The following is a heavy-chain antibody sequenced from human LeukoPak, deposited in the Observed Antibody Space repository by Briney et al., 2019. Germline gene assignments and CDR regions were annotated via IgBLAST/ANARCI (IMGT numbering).Heavy chain of an antibody. V-gene: IGHV3-49*04. Sequence: PGGSLRLSCTTSGFNFRHYALTWVRQAPGKGLEWVGFIRSQAYAETTEYAASVRGRFTISRDYSTTVAYLQMNSLKTDDTAVYYCARGGDFGVPAPLGIDASDLWGQGTLVTVSS. CDR2: IRSQAYAETT. CDR1: GFNFRHYA. CDR3: ARGGDFGVPAPLGIDASDL. J-gene: IGHJ3*01. D-gene: IGHD2-2*01.